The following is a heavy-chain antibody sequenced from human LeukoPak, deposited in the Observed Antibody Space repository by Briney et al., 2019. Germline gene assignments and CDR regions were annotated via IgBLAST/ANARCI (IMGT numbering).Heavy chain of an antibody. D-gene: IGHD3-3*01. V-gene: IGHV1-8*03. J-gene: IGHJ3*02. CDR3: AGQAVYDFWSGFGAFDI. CDR1: GYTFTSYD. Sequence: ASVKVSCEASGYTFTSYDINWVRQATGQGLEWMGWMNPNSGNTGYAQKFQGRVTIIRNTSISTAYMELSSLRSEDTAVYYCAGQAVYDFWSGFGAFDIWGQGTMVTVSS. CDR2: MNPNSGNT.